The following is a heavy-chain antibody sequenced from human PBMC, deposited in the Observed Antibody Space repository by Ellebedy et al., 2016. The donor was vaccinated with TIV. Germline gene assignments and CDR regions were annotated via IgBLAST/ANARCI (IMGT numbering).Heavy chain of an antibody. J-gene: IGHJ6*02. Sequence: GESLKISCAASGFTFSSYWMHWVRQAPGKGLVWVSRINSDGSSTSYADSVKGRFTISRDNAKNTLYLQMNSLRAEDTAVYYCASVAGYYYYYGMDVWGQGTTVTVSS. CDR2: INSDGSST. CDR3: ASVAGYYYYYGMDV. D-gene: IGHD6-19*01. V-gene: IGHV3-74*01. CDR1: GFTFSSYW.